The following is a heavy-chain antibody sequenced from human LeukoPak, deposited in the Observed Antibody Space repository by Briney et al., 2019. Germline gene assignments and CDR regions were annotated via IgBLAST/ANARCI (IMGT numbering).Heavy chain of an antibody. J-gene: IGHJ4*02. V-gene: IGHV1-18*01. Sequence: ASVKVSCKASGYTFTRYGITWVRQAPGQGLEWMGWISAYNGDTKYAQKLQGRVTMTTETSTSTAYMELRSLRSDDTAVYYCARDPSNSSGWYIFFDFWGQGTLVAVSS. CDR3: ARDPSNSSGWYIFFDF. CDR2: ISAYNGDT. D-gene: IGHD6-19*01. CDR1: GYTFTRYG.